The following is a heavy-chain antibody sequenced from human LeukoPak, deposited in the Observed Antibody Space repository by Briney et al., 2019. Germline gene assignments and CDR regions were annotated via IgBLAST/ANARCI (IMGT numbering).Heavy chain of an antibody. V-gene: IGHV1-2*02. CDR3: AKKTYSSGPATY. Sequence: ASVKVSCKASGYTFTSYGISWVRQAPGQGLEWMGWINPNSGGTNYAQKFQGRVTMTRDTSISTAYMELSRLRSDDTAVYYCAKKTYSSGPATYWGQGTLVTVSS. D-gene: IGHD6-19*01. CDR1: GYTFTSYG. CDR2: INPNSGGT. J-gene: IGHJ4*02.